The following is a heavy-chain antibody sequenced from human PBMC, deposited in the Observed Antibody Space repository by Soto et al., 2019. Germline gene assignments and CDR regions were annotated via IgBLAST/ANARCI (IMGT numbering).Heavy chain of an antibody. D-gene: IGHD2-21*01. Sequence: SETLSLTCAVYGGSFSGYYWSWIRQPPGKGLEWIGEINHSGSTNYNPSLKSRVTISLDHSRNRFSLRLNSVTAADTAVYFCASSKYDVVAGSVWFDPWGQGTRVTVSS. CDR1: GGSFSGYY. V-gene: IGHV4-34*01. CDR3: ASSKYDVVAGSVWFDP. CDR2: INHSGST. J-gene: IGHJ5*02.